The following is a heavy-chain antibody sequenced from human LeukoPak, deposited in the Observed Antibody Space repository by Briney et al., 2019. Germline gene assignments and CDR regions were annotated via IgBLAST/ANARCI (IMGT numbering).Heavy chain of an antibody. CDR3: AKFGGYSYGPARRYYFDY. D-gene: IGHD5-18*01. CDR1: GFTFSSYG. CDR2: IWYDGSNK. V-gene: IGHV3-30*02. Sequence: GGSLRLSCAASGFTFSSYGMHWVRQAPGKGLEWVAFIWYDGSNKYYADSVKGRFTISRDNSKNTLYLQMNSLRAEDTAVYYCAKFGGYSYGPARRYYFDYWGQGTLVTVSS. J-gene: IGHJ4*02.